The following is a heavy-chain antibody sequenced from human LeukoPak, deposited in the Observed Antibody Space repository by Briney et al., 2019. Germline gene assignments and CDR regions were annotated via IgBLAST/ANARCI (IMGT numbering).Heavy chain of an antibody. V-gene: IGHV4-28*06. CDR2: IYYSGST. Sequence: SDTLSLTCAVSGYSISSSNWWGWIRQPPGKGLEWIGYIYYSGSTNYNPSLKSRVTMSVDTSKNQFSLKLSSVTALDTAVYYCAGTHGIAVAGNWYFDLWGRGTLVTVSS. J-gene: IGHJ2*01. CDR1: GYSISSSNW. D-gene: IGHD6-19*01. CDR3: AGTHGIAVAGNWYFDL.